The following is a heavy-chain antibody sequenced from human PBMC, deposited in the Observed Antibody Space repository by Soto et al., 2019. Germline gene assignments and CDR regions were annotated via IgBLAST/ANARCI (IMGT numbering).Heavy chain of an antibody. CDR3: VRGGGSDRYYYYGMDV. J-gene: IGHJ6*02. CDR2: ISYDGSNK. CDR1: GFTFSSYA. D-gene: IGHD1-26*01. Sequence: GGSLRLSCAASGFTFSSYAMHWVRQAPGKGLEWVAVISYDGSNKYYADSVKGRFTISRDNSKNTLYLQMNSLRAEDTAVYYCVRGGGSDRYYYYGMDVWGQGTTVTVSS. V-gene: IGHV3-30-3*01.